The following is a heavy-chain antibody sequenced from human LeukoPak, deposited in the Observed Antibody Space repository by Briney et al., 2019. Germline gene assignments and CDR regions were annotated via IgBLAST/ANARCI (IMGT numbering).Heavy chain of an antibody. V-gene: IGHV3-7*05. CDR1: GFTFSSYW. D-gene: IGHD6-13*01. J-gene: IGHJ6*02. Sequence: GGSLRLSCTASGFTFSSYWMSWVRQTPEKGLEWVANIKQDGSEKVYVDSVKGRFTTSRDNAKSSLYLQMSGLRAEDTAVYYCARDPYSSSWSYGMDVWGQGTTVTVSS. CDR2: IKQDGSEK. CDR3: ARDPYSSSWSYGMDV.